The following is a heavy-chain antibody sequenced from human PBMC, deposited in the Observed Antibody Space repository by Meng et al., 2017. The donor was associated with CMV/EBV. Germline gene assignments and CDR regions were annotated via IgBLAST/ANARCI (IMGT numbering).Heavy chain of an antibody. D-gene: IGHD6-19*01. CDR3: ARDRLGSSGHYYYFGMDV. CDR2: ISYSGST. V-gene: IGHV4-59*01. CDR1: GDSLSRYY. Sequence: GSLRLSCTVSGDSLSRYYRSWIRQPPGRGLEWIGYISYSGSTNYNPSLRSRVTISVDTSKNQFSLKLTSVTASDTAVYFCARDRLGSSGHYYYFGMDVWGQGTTVTVSS. J-gene: IGHJ6*02.